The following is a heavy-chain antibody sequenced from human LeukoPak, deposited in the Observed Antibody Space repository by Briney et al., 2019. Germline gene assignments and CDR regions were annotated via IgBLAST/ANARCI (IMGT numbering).Heavy chain of an antibody. CDR2: TGFTT. Sequence: TGFTTYSADSVKRGFTISRENSKNTRYVQMKSRRAEDRAVYYCAKDPTYYDFWSGYPPNDYWGQGTLVTVSS. CDR3: AKDPTYYDFWSGYPPNDY. J-gene: IGHJ4*02. V-gene: IGHV3-23*01. D-gene: IGHD3-3*01.